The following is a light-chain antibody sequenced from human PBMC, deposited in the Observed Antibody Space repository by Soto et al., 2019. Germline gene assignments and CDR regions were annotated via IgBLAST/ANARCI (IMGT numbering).Light chain of an antibody. CDR2: GVS. J-gene: IGKJ2*01. CDR1: QSISSSY. CDR3: QQYGRSPYT. Sequence: EIVLTQSPGTLSLSPGERATLSCRASQSISSSYLAWYQQKPGQAPRLVIHGVSTRATGVPDRFSGSGSGTDFTLTISRLEPEDFAGYYCQQYGRSPYTFGQGTKLEIK. V-gene: IGKV3-20*01.